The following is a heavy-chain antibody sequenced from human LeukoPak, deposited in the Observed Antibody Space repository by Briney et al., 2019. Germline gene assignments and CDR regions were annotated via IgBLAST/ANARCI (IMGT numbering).Heavy chain of an antibody. V-gene: IGHV4-59*08. CDR2: IYYSGST. J-gene: IGHJ6*02. CDR3: ARGIRGYSYYYYYGMDV. D-gene: IGHD5-18*01. CDR1: GGSISSYY. Sequence: SETLSLTCTVSGGSISSYYWSWIRQPPGKGLEWIGYIYYSGSTNYNPSLKSRDTISVDTSKNQFSLKLSSVTAADTAVYYCARGIRGYSYYYYYGMDVWGQGTTVTVSS.